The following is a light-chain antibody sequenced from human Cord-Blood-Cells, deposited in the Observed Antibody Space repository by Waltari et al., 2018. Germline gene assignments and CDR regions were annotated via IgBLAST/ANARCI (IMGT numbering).Light chain of an antibody. V-gene: IGKV1-13*02. CDR2: DAS. CDR3: QQFNSYPYT. Sequence: AIQLTQSPSSLSASVGDRVTITCRASQGIISALAWYQQKPGKAPKLLIYDASSLESGVPSRFSGSGSETDFTLTISSLQPEDFATYYCQQFNSYPYTFGQGTKLEIK. J-gene: IGKJ2*01. CDR1: QGIISA.